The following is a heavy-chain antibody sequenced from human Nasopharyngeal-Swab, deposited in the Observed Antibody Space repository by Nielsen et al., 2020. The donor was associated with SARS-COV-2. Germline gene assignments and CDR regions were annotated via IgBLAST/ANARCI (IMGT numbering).Heavy chain of an antibody. J-gene: IGHJ5*02. CDR3: ARGMGGRITIFGVVIIEDNWFDP. CDR1: GFTFSSYS. V-gene: IGHV3-48*02. D-gene: IGHD3-3*01. CDR2: ISSSSSTI. Sequence: GGPLRLSFAASGFTFSSYSMNWVRQAPGKGLEWVSYISSSSSTIYYAASVKGRFTISRDNAKNSLYLQMNSLRDEDTAVYYCARGMGGRITIFGVVIIEDNWFDPWGQGTLVTVSS.